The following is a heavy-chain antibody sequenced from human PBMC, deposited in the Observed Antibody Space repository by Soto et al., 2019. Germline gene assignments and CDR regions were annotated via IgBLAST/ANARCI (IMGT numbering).Heavy chain of an antibody. D-gene: IGHD6-13*01. CDR1: GFTFSSNA. CDR3: AKVPAGHWYYYGMDV. V-gene: IGHV3-23*01. J-gene: IGHJ6*02. Sequence: SVRLSCAGSGFTFSSNAMNWVRQSPVKGLEWVSGISGDGGSIYYADSAKGRFTISRDNSKNMLSLQMNSLRAEDTAIYYCAKVPAGHWYYYGMDVWGQGTTVTVSS. CDR2: ISGDGGSI.